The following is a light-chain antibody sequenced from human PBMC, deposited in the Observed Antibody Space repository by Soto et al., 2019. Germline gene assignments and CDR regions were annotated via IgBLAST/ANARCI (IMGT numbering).Light chain of an antibody. CDR2: EVS. J-gene: IGLJ1*01. CDR1: SSDVGGYNY. Sequence: QSALTQHASVSGSPGQSITISCTGTSSDVGGYNYVSWYQQHPGKAPKLMIYEVSNRPSGVSNRFSGSKSGNTASLTISGLQAEDEADYYCSSYTSSSPYVFGTGTKLTVL. CDR3: SSYTSSSPYV. V-gene: IGLV2-14*01.